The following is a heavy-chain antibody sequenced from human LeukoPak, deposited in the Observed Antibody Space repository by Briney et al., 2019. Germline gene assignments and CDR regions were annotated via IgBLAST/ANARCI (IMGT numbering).Heavy chain of an antibody. Sequence: SETLSLTCTVSGGSISRYYWSWIRQPPGKGLEWIGYIHYSGSTNSNPSLKSRVTISVDTSKNQFSLKLRSVTAADTAVYYCARQKGYCYGGNCYRYWFLDLWGRGTLVTVSS. CDR2: IHYSGST. CDR1: GGSISRYY. D-gene: IGHD2-15*01. V-gene: IGHV4-59*08. CDR3: ARQKGYCYGGNCYRYWFLDL. J-gene: IGHJ2*01.